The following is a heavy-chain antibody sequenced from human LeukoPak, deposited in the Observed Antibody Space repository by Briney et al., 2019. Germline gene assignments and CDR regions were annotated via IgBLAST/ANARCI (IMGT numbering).Heavy chain of an antibody. J-gene: IGHJ4*02. CDR1: GYTFNSYY. CDR3: ARDPYDLVVVTATNLYFDC. CDR2: MNPSDGST. V-gene: IGHV1-46*02. D-gene: IGHD2-15*01. Sequence: ASVKVSCKASGYTFNSYYMHWVRQAPGQGLEWMGIMNPSDGSTSYAQKFQGRVTMTRDTSTSTVYMELSSLRSEDTAVYYCARDPYDLVVVTATNLYFDCWGQGTLVTVSS.